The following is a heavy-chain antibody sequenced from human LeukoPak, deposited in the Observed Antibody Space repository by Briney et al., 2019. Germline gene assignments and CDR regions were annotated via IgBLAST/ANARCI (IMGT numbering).Heavy chain of an antibody. CDR1: GGSVSSGSYY. J-gene: IGHJ4*02. Sequence: SETLSLTCTVSGGSVSSGSYYWSWIRQPPGKGLEWIGYIYYSGSTNYNPSLKSRVTISVDTSKNQFSLKLSSVTAADTAVYYCARRVYCSSTSCRYSDYWGQGTLVTVSS. V-gene: IGHV4-61*01. D-gene: IGHD2-2*01. CDR2: IYYSGST. CDR3: ARRVYCSSTSCRYSDY.